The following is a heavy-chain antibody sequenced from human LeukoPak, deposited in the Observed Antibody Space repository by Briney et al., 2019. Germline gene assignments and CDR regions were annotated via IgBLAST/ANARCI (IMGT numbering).Heavy chain of an antibody. CDR2: INSDGSST. Sequence: GGSLRLSCAASGFTFSSYWMHWVRQAPGKGLVWVSRINSDGSSTSYADSVKGRFTISRDNAKNTLYLQMNNLRAEDTAVYYCARVEWELPLDAFDIWGQGTMVTVSS. V-gene: IGHV3-74*01. D-gene: IGHD1-26*01. CDR1: GFTFSSYW. CDR3: ARVEWELPLDAFDI. J-gene: IGHJ3*02.